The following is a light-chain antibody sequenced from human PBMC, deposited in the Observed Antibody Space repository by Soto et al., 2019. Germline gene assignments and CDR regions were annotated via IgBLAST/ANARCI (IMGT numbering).Light chain of an antibody. CDR3: SSYTIKNTWV. CDR1: SSNIGSNF. Sequence: QSVLTQPPSASGTPGQRVTISCSGSSSNIGSNFVYWYQQFPGTAPKLLIYRNNQRPSGVPDRFSGSKSGTSASLAISGLPSEDEADYYCSSYTIKNTWVFGGGTKVTVL. J-gene: IGLJ3*02. V-gene: IGLV1-47*01. CDR2: RNN.